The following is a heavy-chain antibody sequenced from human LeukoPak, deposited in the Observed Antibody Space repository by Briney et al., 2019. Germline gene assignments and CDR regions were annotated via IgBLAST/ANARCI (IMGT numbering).Heavy chain of an antibody. J-gene: IGHJ1*01. V-gene: IGHV4-39*07. CDR3: ARTMIRGAPGALPH. Sequence: SGPTLVKPTQTLTLTCTFSGFSLTTTGVGVGWIRQPPGKGLEWIGEINHSGSTNYNPSLKSRVTISLDTSKNQFSLKLSSVTAADTAVYYCARTMIRGAPGALPHWGQGTLVTVSS. CDR1: GFSLTTTGVG. CDR2: INHSGST. D-gene: IGHD3-10*01.